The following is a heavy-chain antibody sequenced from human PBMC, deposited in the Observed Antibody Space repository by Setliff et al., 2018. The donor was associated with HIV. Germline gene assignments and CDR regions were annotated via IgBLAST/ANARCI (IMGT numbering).Heavy chain of an antibody. CDR1: GYIFISYY. CDR2: INPSGGST. V-gene: IGHV1-46*01. D-gene: IGHD3-10*01. CDR3: ARDTYISGNHYYYYYMDV. J-gene: IGHJ6*03. Sequence: ASVKVSCKASGYIFISYYIHWVRQAPGQGVEWMGIINPSGGSTTYAQKFQDRITMTRDTSSSTVYMELSSLTSEDTAVYYCARDTYISGNHYYYYYMDVWGKGTTVTVSS.